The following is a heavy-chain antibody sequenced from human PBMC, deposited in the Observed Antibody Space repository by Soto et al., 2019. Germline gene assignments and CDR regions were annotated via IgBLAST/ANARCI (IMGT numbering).Heavy chain of an antibody. D-gene: IGHD1-1*01. CDR2: ISAHNGNT. V-gene: IGHV1-18*01. CDR1: GYAFTTYG. J-gene: IGHJ4*02. Sequence: QVHLVQSGAEVKKPGASVKVSCKGSGYAFTTYGITWVRQAPGQGLEWMGWISAHNGNTNYAQKLQGRVTVTRDTSTCTAYMELRSRRSGDTAVYSCARGRYGDYWGQGALVTVSS. CDR3: ARGRYGDY.